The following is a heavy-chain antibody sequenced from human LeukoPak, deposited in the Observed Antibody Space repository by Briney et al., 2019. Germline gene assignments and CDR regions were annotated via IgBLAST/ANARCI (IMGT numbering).Heavy chain of an antibody. V-gene: IGHV3-23*01. CDR2: ISGSGGST. CDR3: AKDTVVVAATRGRWLQLYSFDY. D-gene: IGHD2-15*01. Sequence: GGSLRLSCAASGFTFSSSAMTWVRQAPGKGLEWVSAISGSGGSTYYADSVKGRFTISRDNSKNTLYLQMNSLRAEDTAVYYCAKDTVVVAATRGRWLQLYSFDYWGQGTLVTVSS. CDR1: GFTFSSSA. J-gene: IGHJ4*02.